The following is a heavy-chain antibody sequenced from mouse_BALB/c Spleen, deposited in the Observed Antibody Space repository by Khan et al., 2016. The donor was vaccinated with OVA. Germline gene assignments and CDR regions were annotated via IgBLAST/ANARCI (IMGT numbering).Heavy chain of an antibody. CDR3: VSLYYGGSFYAMDY. V-gene: IGHV2-3*01. Sequence: QVQLKESGPGLVAPSQSLSITCAFSGFSFTSYGVSWVRQPPGKGLEWLGVIWGDGNTNSHSDIKSRLSISKDNSKSQVFLKLNSLQTDDTATYSCVSLYYGGSFYAMDYWGQGTLVTGSA. CDR1: GFSFTSYG. D-gene: IGHD1-1*01. J-gene: IGHJ4*01. CDR2: IWGDGNT.